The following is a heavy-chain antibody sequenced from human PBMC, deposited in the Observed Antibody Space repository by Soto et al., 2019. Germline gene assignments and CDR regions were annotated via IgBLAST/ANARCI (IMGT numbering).Heavy chain of an antibody. CDR1: GDNFSNHW. V-gene: IGHV5-51*01. Sequence: VGSLKIYCPGSGDNFSNHWIGWVRQMPGKGLEWMGIIYPGDSDTRYSPAFQGQVTISADKSISTAYLQWSSLKASDTAIYYCARSRVSDVSLRYGPYDMDVWGQGTKVTVSS. J-gene: IGHJ6*02. CDR3: ARSRVSDVSLRYGPYDMDV. D-gene: IGHD4-17*01. CDR2: IYPGDSDT.